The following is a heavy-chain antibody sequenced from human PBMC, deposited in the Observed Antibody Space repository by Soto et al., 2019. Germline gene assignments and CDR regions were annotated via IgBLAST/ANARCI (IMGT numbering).Heavy chain of an antibody. J-gene: IGHJ6*02. CDR2: INAGNGDT. CDR3: ARGEDV. CDR1: GYTFRSST. V-gene: IGHV1-3*01. Sequence: QVQLVQSGAEVREPGASVKVSCKASGYTFRSSTMHWVRQAPGQGLEWMGWINAGNGDTKYSLKFQGRVTINRDTSASTVYLEVGCLRSEDTAVYYCARGEDVWGQGTTVIVSS.